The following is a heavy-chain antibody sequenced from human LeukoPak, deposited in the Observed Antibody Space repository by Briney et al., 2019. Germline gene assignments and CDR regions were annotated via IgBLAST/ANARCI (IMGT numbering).Heavy chain of an antibody. J-gene: IGHJ4*02. CDR2: IYTSGST. Sequence: PSETLSLTCTVSGGSISSYYWSWIRQPAGKGLEWIGRIYTSGSTNYNPSLKRRVTMSVDTSKNQFSLKLSSVTAADTAVYYCARETYYYDSSGYSVNDYWGQGTLVTVSS. CDR3: ARETYYYDSSGYSVNDY. D-gene: IGHD3-22*01. CDR1: GGSISSYY. V-gene: IGHV4-4*07.